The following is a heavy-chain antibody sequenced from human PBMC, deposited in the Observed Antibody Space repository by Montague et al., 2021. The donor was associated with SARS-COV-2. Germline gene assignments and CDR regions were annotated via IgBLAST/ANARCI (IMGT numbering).Heavy chain of an antibody. Sequence: SETLSLTCADYGGSFSVYYWSWLRQSPRSGLEWIAEISQSGTAHYNPSLESRVSISIDTSRNQFTLKLSSVTAADTAMYYCAREREVERAARTLVAFDMWGQGTMVTVSS. CDR1: GGSFSVYY. V-gene: IGHV4-34*01. D-gene: IGHD1-1*01. J-gene: IGHJ3*02. CDR3: AREREVERAARTLVAFDM. CDR2: ISQSGTA.